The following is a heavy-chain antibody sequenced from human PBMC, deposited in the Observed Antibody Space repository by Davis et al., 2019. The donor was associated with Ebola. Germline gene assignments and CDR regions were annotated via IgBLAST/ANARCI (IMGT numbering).Heavy chain of an antibody. J-gene: IGHJ5*02. Sequence: PGGSLRLSCAASGFTFTNYWKSWVRQAPGKGLEWVANIKQDGSEKVYVDSAKSRFTISRDNAKNSLYLQMSSLRGEDTAVYYCARGKSWLDPWGQGTLVTVCS. CDR1: GFTFTNYW. V-gene: IGHV3-7*01. CDR2: IKQDGSEK. CDR3: ARGKSWLDP.